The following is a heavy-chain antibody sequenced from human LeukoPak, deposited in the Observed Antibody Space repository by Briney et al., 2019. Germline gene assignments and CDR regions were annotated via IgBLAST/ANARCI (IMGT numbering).Heavy chain of an antibody. CDR3: ARETRCSGGSCYSAGYYGMDV. CDR1: EYTFTSYY. D-gene: IGHD2-15*01. J-gene: IGHJ6*02. CDR2: INPSGGST. Sequence: ASVKVSCKASEYTFTSYYMHWVRQAPGQGLEWMGIINPSGGSTSYAQKFQGRVTMTRDTSTSTVYMELSSLRSEDTAVYYCARETRCSGGSCYSAGYYGMDVWGQGTTVTVSS. V-gene: IGHV1-46*01.